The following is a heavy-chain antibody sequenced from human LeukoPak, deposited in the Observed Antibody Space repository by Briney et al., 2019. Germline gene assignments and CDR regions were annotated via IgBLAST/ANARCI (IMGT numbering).Heavy chain of an antibody. CDR2: INHSGST. D-gene: IGHD3-9*01. V-gene: IGHV4-34*01. CDR3: ARRGLVVRPLTY. Sequence: PSETLSLTCAVYGGSFSGYYWNWVRQPPGKGLEWIGEINHSGSTNYNPSLKSRVTISVDTSKNQFSLKLSSVTAADTAVYYCARRGLVVRPLTYWGQGSLVTVSS. J-gene: IGHJ4*02. CDR1: GGSFSGYY.